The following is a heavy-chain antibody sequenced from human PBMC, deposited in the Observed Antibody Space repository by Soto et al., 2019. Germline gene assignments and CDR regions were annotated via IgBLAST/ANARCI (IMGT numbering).Heavy chain of an antibody. D-gene: IGHD3-10*01. J-gene: IGHJ4*02. CDR3: ARHITMDPLLVY. V-gene: IGHV3-53*01. Sequence: EVQLVESGGGLIQPGGSLRLSCAASGFTVSSNYMSWVRQAPGKGLEWVSVIYSGGSTYYADSVKGRFTISRDKSKNTLYLQMNSLRAEDTAVYYCARHITMDPLLVYWGQGTLVTVSS. CDR2: IYSGGST. CDR1: GFTVSSNY.